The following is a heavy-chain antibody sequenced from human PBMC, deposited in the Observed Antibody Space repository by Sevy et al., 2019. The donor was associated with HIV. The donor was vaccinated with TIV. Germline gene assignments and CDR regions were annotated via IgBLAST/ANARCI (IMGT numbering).Heavy chain of an antibody. J-gene: IGHJ6*02. CDR1: GYTFTGYH. Sequence: ASVKVSCKASGYTFTGYHMHWVRQAPGQGLEWMGWINPNSGGTNYAQKFLGRVTMTRDTSISTAYMELSRLRSDDTAVYYCARDLGSGWTTVDYYGMDVWGQGTTVTVSS. CDR3: ARDLGSGWTTVDYYGMDV. V-gene: IGHV1-2*02. CDR2: INPNSGGT. D-gene: IGHD6-19*01.